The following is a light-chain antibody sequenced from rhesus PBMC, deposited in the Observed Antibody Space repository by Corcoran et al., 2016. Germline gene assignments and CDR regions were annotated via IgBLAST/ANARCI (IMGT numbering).Light chain of an antibody. CDR2: RAS. CDR3: QQCYSYPLT. J-gene: IGKJ4*01. V-gene: IGKV1S9*01. Sequence: DIQMTQSPSSLSASVGARVTITCQASQSLSNYLNWYQQTPGKIPKLLFYRASSLQSGIPSRFIGSGSGTDFTLPISSLQPEDFATYYCQQCYSYPLTFGGGTKVELK. CDR1: QSLSNY.